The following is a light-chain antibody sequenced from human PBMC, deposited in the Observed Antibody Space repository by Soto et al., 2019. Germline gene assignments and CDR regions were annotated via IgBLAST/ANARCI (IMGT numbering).Light chain of an antibody. J-gene: IGKJ1*01. V-gene: IGKV3-20*01. Sequence: EIVLTQSPGTLSLSPGEGATLSCRASQSISSNFLAWYQLKRGQAPRLLVHGASNRATGIPDRFSGSGSGTDFTLTITRLEPEDFAVYYCQQYGSAGTFGQGTKVDIK. CDR3: QQYGSAGT. CDR2: GAS. CDR1: QSISSNF.